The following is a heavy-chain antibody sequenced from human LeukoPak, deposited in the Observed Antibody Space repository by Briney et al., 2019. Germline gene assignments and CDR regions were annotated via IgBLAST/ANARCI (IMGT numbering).Heavy chain of an antibody. V-gene: IGHV4-34*01. D-gene: IGHD3-10*01. CDR1: GGSFSGYY. CDR2: INHSGGT. J-gene: IGHJ4*02. CDR3: ASQHYYGSGSYYRY. Sequence: SETLSLTCAVYGGSFSGYYWNWIRQPPGKGLEWIGEINHSGGTNYNPSLKSRVTISLDTSKNQFSLQLNSVTPEDTAVYYCASQHYYGSGSYYRYWGQGTLVTVSS.